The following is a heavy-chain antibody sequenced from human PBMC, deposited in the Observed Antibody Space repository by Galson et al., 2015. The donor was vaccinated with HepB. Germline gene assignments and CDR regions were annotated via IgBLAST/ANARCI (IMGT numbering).Heavy chain of an antibody. Sequence: GLEWVSGISTSGRSTIYADSVEGRFTISRDNSKNTLFLQVNSLRAEDTAVYYCAALDSPDYDYMDVWGKGTTVTVSS. V-gene: IGHV3-23*01. CDR3: AALDSPDYDYMDV. D-gene: IGHD2-21*01. J-gene: IGHJ6*03. CDR2: ISTSGRST.